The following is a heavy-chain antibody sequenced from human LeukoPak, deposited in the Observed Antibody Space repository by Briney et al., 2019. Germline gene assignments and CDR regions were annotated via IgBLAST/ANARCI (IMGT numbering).Heavy chain of an antibody. CDR3: AREANYYGSGSYFEGTFDY. CDR2: IYHSGST. V-gene: IGHV4-59*13. CDR1: GVSITTYY. Sequence: SETLSLTCTVSGVSITTYYWSWLRQPPRKGLEWIGYIYHSGSTNYNPSLKSRVTISVDTSKNEFSLKLTSVTAADTAVYYCAREANYYGSGSYFEGTFDYWGQGSLVTVSS. D-gene: IGHD3-10*01. J-gene: IGHJ4*02.